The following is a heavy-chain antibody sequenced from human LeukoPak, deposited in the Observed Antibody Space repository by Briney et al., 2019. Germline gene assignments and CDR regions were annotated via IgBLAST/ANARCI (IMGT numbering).Heavy chain of an antibody. CDR2: INHSGST. Sequence: PETVSLTCAVYGGSFSGYYWSWIRQPPGKGLEWIGEINHSGSTNYNPSLKSRVTISVDTSKNQFSLKLSSVTAADTAVYYCAREGRGYSGYARYWGQGTLVTDSS. V-gene: IGHV4-34*01. CDR3: AREGRGYSGYARY. J-gene: IGHJ4*02. D-gene: IGHD5-12*01. CDR1: GGSFSGYY.